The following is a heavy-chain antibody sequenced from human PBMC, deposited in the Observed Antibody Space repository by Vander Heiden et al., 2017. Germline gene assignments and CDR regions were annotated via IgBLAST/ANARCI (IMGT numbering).Heavy chain of an antibody. CDR1: GCSISSYY. CDR3: ARGGNFDAFDI. D-gene: IGHD2-21*02. CDR2: IYTSGST. J-gene: IGHJ3*02. Sequence: QVQLQESGPGLVKPSATLSLTRTVAGCSISSYYWRWIRQPAGKGLEWIGRIYTSGSTNYNPSLKSRVTMSVDTSKNQFSLKLSSVTAADTAVYYCARGGNFDAFDIWGQGTMVTVSS. V-gene: IGHV4-4*07.